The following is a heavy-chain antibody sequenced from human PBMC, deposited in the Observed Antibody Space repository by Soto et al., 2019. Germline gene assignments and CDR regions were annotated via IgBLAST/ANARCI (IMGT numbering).Heavy chain of an antibody. V-gene: IGHV4-30-2*01. J-gene: IGHJ4*02. CDR2: IYHSGST. CDR3: ARGGGSFTPLDY. CDR1: GGSLSSVGYS. Sequence: PSETLSLTCAVSGGSLSSVGYSWSWIRQPPGKGLEWIGYIYHSGSTYYPPSLKSRVTISVDRSENQFSLKLSSVTAADTAVYYCARGGGSFTPLDYGGQGTLVTVSS. D-gene: IGHD1-26*01.